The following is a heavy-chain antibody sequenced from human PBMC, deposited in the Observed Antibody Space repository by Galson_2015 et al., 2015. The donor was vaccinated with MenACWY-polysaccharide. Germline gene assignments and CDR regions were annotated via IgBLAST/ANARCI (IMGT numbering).Heavy chain of an antibody. CDR3: AKTHGGDTASDS. V-gene: IGHV3-23*01. Sequence: FTISSDNSKNTLDLQMNSLRAEDTAVYYCAKTHGGDTASDSWGQGTLVTVSS. D-gene: IGHD5-18*01. J-gene: IGHJ4*02.